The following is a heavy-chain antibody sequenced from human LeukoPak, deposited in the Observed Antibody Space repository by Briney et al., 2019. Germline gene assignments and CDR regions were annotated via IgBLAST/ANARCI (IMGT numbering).Heavy chain of an antibody. Sequence: GASVKVSCKASGYTFTGYYMHWVRQAPGQGLEWMGWINPNSGGTNYAQKFQGRVTMTRDTSISTAYMELSRLRSDDTAVYYCARDPPRGVVVPAAMGIDDYWGQGTLVTVSS. J-gene: IGHJ4*02. D-gene: IGHD2-2*01. CDR1: GYTFTGYY. CDR2: INPNSGGT. CDR3: ARDPPRGVVVPAAMGIDDY. V-gene: IGHV1-2*02.